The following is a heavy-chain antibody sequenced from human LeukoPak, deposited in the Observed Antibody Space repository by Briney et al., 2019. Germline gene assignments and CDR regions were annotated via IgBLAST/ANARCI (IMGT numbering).Heavy chain of an antibody. D-gene: IGHD3-22*01. V-gene: IGHV3-11*05. Sequence: NSGGSLRLSCAASGFTFSDYYMSWIRQAPGKGLEWVSYISSSSSYTNYADSVKGRFTISRDNAKNSLYLQMNSLRDEDTAVYYCAAESIYYDSSGYYSRWGQGTLVTVS. CDR2: ISSSSSYT. CDR3: AAESIYYDSSGYYSR. CDR1: GFTFSDYY. J-gene: IGHJ4*02.